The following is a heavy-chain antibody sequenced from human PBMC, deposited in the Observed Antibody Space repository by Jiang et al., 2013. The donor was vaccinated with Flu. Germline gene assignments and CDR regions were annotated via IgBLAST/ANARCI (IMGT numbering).Heavy chain of an antibody. D-gene: IGHD3-22*01. CDR2: ISSSSSYI. J-gene: IGHJ1*01. Sequence: VQLVESGGGLVQPGRSLRLSCTASGFTFGDYAMSWVRQAPGKGLEWVSSISSSSSYIYYADSVKGRFTISRDNAKNSLYLQMNSLRAEDTAVYYCARVGDSRWLLRRDVGTTWG. V-gene: IGHV3-21*01. CDR3: ARVGDSRWLLRRDVGTT. CDR1: GFTFGDYA.